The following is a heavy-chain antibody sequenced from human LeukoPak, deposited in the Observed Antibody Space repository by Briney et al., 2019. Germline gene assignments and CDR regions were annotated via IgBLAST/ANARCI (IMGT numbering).Heavy chain of an antibody. V-gene: IGHV4-61*09. D-gene: IGHD5/OR15-5a*01. CDR1: GDSISSGGYY. J-gene: IGHJ2*01. Sequence: PSKTLSLTCTVSGDSISSGGYYWNWTRQPAGRGLDYIGHIYNSGTTNYNPSLTSRVTISADTSKNQFSLKVTSVTAADTAVYYCARGVSSHFWYFDLWGRDTLVTVSS. CDR2: IYNSGTT. CDR3: ARGVSSHFWYFDL.